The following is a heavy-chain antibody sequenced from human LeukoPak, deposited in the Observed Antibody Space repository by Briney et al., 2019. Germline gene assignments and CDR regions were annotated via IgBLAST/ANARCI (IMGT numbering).Heavy chain of an antibody. J-gene: IGHJ6*02. CDR1: GGSFSGYY. CDR2: INHSGST. Sequence: SETLSLTCAVYGGSFSGYYWSWIRQPPGKGLEWIGEINHSGSTNYNPSLKSRVTISVDTSKNQFSLKLGSVTAADTAVYYCARGEESPEGSSDVWGQGTTVTVSS. V-gene: IGHV4-34*01. D-gene: IGHD1-14*01. CDR3: ARGEESPEGSSDV.